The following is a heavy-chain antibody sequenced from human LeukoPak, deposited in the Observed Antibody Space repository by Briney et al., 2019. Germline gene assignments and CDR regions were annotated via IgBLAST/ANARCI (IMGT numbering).Heavy chain of an antibody. D-gene: IGHD2-15*01. CDR3: AGRVGYCSGGSCYVGWFDP. J-gene: IGHJ5*02. Sequence: SETLSLTCAVYGGSFSGYYWSWIRQPPGKGLEWIGEINHSGSTNYNPSLKSRVTISVDTSKNQFSLKLSSVTAADTAVYYCAGRVGYCSGGSCYVGWFDPWGQGTLVTVSS. V-gene: IGHV4-34*01. CDR1: GGSFSGYY. CDR2: INHSGST.